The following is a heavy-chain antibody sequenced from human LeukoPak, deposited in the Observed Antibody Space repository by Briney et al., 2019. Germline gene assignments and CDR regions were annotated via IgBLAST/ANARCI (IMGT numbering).Heavy chain of an antibody. CDR3: FSGSHP. J-gene: IGHJ4*02. CDR1: GFTFSGSA. Sequence: GGSLKLSCAASGFTFSGSAVYWVRQTSGKGLQWVGRIRSKTNNFATTYAASVKGRFTFSRDDSKNTLYLQMNSLKTEDTAVYYCFSGSHPGGQGTLVTVSS. CDR2: IRSKTNNFAT. V-gene: IGHV3-73*01. D-gene: IGHD1-26*01.